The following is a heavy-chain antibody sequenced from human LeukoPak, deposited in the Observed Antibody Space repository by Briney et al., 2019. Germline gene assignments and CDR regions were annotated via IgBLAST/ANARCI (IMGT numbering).Heavy chain of an antibody. V-gene: IGHV1-18*01. Sequence: ASVKVSCKASGYTFTSYGISWVRQAPGQGLEWMGRISAYNGNTNYAQKLQGRVTMTTDTSTSTAYMELRSLRSDDTAVYYCARVLTLYYGSGDHFDYWGQGTLVTVSS. CDR1: GYTFTSYG. D-gene: IGHD3-10*01. J-gene: IGHJ4*02. CDR2: ISAYNGNT. CDR3: ARVLTLYYGSGDHFDY.